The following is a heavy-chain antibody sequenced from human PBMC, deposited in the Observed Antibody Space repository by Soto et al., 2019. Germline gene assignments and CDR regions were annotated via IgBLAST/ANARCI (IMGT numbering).Heavy chain of an antibody. J-gene: IGHJ6*03. D-gene: IGHD3-3*01. CDR3: AKGSDYDFWSGYDPYYYYYMDV. CDR2: ISGSGGST. Sequence: EVQLLESGGGLVKPGGSLRLSCAASGFTFSSYAMSWVRQAPGKGLEWVSAISGSGGSTYYADSVKGRFTISRDNSKNTLYLQMNSLRAEDTAVYYCAKGSDYDFWSGYDPYYYYYMDVWGKGTTVTVSS. V-gene: IGHV3-23*01. CDR1: GFTFSSYA.